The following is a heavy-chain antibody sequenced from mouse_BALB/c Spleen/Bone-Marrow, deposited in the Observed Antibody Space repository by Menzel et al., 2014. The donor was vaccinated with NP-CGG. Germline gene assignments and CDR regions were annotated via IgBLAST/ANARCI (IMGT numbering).Heavy chain of an antibody. CDR1: GYTFTSYW. CDR3: ARDDYAY. CDR2: IYPSTGYT. J-gene: IGHJ3*01. V-gene: IGHV1-7*01. Sequence: VQLQQSGAELAKPGASVKMSCKASGYTFTSYWMHWVKQRPGQGLEWIGYIYPSTGYTEHNQKFKDKAIMTADKSSSTAHVQLSSLTSEDSAVYYCARDDYAYWGQGTLVTVSA. D-gene: IGHD2-4*01.